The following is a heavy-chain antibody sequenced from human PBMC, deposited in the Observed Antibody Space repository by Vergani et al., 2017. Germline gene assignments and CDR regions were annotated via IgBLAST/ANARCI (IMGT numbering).Heavy chain of an antibody. V-gene: IGHV3-9*01. J-gene: IGHJ5*02. Sequence: EVDLVESGGGLAQPGGSLRLSCEASGITFWKFGMHWVRQGPGKGLEWVSGISWNSGAVDYADSVRGRFTISRDNAKNSLFLEMNSLRFEDTAVYYCARDSGGYVWGSYEAWFDPWGQGTLVTVSS. CDR2: ISWNSGAV. CDR1: GITFWKFG. CDR3: ARDSGGYVWGSYEAWFDP. D-gene: IGHD3-16*01.